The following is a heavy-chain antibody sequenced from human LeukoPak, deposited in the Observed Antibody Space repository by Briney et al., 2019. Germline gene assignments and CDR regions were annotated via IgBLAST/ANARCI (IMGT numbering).Heavy chain of an antibody. D-gene: IGHD1-26*01. J-gene: IGHJ6*02. V-gene: IGHV3-15*01. CDR1: GFTFSNAW. CDR3: TTGVSGSPYEYYYYYGMDV. Sequence: GGSLRLSCAASGFTFSNAWMSWVRQAPGKGLEWVGRIKSKTDGGTTDYAAPVKGRFTISRDDSKNTLYLQMNSLKTEDTAVYHCTTGVSGSPYEYYYYYGMDVWGQGTTVTVSS. CDR2: IKSKTDGGTT.